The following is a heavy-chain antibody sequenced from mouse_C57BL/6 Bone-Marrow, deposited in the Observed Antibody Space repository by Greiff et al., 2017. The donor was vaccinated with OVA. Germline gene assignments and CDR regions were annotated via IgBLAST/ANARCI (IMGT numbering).Heavy chain of an antibody. D-gene: IGHD1-2*01. CDR3: AREGSFPYFDY. J-gene: IGHJ2*01. CDR1: GYTFTSYT. CDR2: INPSSGYT. Sequence: VKLQQSGAELARPGASVKMSCKASGYTFTSYTMHWVKQRPGQGLEWIGYINPSSGYTKYNQKFKDKATLTADKSSSTAYMQLSSLTSEDSAVYYCAREGSFPYFDYWGQGTTLTVSS. V-gene: IGHV1-4*01.